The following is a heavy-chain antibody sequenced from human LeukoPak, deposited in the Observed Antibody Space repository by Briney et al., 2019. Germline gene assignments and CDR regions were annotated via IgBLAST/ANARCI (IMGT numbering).Heavy chain of an antibody. J-gene: IGHJ3*02. D-gene: IGHD2-2*01. CDR2: IYTSGST. Sequence: SETLSLTCTVSGGSISSGSYYWSWIRQPAGKGLEWIGRIYTSGSTNYNPSLQSRVTISVDTSKNQFSLKLSSVTAADTAVYYCARYIVVVPAAPLNDAFDIWGQGTMVTVSS. CDR1: GGSISSGSYY. CDR3: ARYIVVVPAAPLNDAFDI. V-gene: IGHV4-61*02.